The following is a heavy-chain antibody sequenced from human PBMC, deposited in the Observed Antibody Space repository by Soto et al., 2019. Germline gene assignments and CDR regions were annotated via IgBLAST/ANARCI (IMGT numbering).Heavy chain of an antibody. J-gene: IGHJ3*01. D-gene: IGHD3-22*01. CDR3: ARAHYDSDAFDF. CDR2: ISPGGGTT. Sequence: VQLVQSGAEVKKPGASVKISCKASGYTFTTNFIHWIRQAPGQGLEWVGIISPGGGTTVYAQKFPGRVTMTRDTSTRTVYMELRSLRSEDTAVFYCARAHYDSDAFDFWGQGTMVIVSS. CDR1: GYTFTTNF. V-gene: IGHV1-46*03.